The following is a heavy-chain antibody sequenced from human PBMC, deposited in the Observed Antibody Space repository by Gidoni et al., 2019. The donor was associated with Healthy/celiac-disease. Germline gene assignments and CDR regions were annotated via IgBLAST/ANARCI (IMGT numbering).Heavy chain of an antibody. V-gene: IGHV4-34*01. J-gene: IGHJ5*01. CDR1: GGSFSGYY. D-gene: IGHD1-7*01. CDR2: ITHSGST. CDR3: ARVSITGTLRLGRRWWFDS. Sequence: QVQLQQWGAGLLKPSETLSLTCAVYGGSFSGYYWSWIRQPPGKGLEWIGEITHSGSTNYNPSLKSRVTISVDTSKNQFSLKLSSVTAADTAVYYCARVSITGTLRLGRRWWFDSWGQGTLVTVSS.